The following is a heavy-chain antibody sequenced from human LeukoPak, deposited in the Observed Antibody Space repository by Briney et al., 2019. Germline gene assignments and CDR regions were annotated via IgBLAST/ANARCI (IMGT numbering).Heavy chain of an antibody. Sequence: SQTLSLTCTVSGGSISSGRYYWSWIRQPAGKGLEWIGRIYTSGSTNYNPSLKSRVTISVDTSKNQFSLKLSSVTAADTAVYYCASVQWRGYYDSSGYDYWGQGTLVTVSS. D-gene: IGHD3-22*01. V-gene: IGHV4-61*02. CDR2: IYTSGST. J-gene: IGHJ4*02. CDR1: GGSISSGRYY. CDR3: ASVQWRGYYDSSGYDY.